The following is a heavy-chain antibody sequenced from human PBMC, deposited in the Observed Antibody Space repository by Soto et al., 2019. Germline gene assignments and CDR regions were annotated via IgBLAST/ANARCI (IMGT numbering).Heavy chain of an antibody. CDR3: AREVGYCSGGSCHNWFDP. J-gene: IGHJ5*02. CDR1: GGSISSYY. V-gene: IGHV4-59*01. Sequence: SETLSLTCTVSGGSISSYYWSWIRQPPGKGLEWIGYIYYSGSTNYNPSLKSRVTISVDTSKNQFSLKLGSVTAADTAVYYCAREVGYCSGGSCHNWFDPWGQGTLVTVSS. CDR2: IYYSGST. D-gene: IGHD2-15*01.